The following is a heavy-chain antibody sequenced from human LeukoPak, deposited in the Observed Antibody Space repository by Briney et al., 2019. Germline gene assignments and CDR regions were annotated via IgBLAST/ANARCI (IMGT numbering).Heavy chain of an antibody. D-gene: IGHD6-13*01. V-gene: IGHV4-59*01. CDR1: GGSISSYY. CDR3: ARAGIAAAGYGMDV. J-gene: IGHJ6*02. CDR2: IYYSGST. Sequence: PSETLSLTCTVSGGSISSYYWSWIRQPPGKGLEWIGYIYYSGSTNYNPSLKSRVTISVDTSKNQFSLKLSSVTAADTAVYYCARAGIAAAGYGMDVWGQGTTVTVSS.